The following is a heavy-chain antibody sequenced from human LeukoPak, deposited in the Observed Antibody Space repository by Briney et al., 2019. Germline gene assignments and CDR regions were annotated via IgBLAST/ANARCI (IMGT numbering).Heavy chain of an antibody. Sequence: GGSLRLSCAASGFTFSSYGMQWFRQAPDKGPEWVAAISNDGSNKYYADSVKGRFTISRDSSKNTLYLQMNSLRAEDTAVYYCAKVDIVATIDAGRLVDYWGQGTLVTVSS. CDR1: GFTFSSYG. J-gene: IGHJ4*02. CDR3: AKVDIVATIDAGRLVDY. V-gene: IGHV3-30*18. D-gene: IGHD5-12*01. CDR2: ISNDGSNK.